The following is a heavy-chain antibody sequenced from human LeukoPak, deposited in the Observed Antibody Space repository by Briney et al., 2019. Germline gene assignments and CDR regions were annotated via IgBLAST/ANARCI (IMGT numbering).Heavy chain of an antibody. CDR2: IIPIFGTA. CDR3: ARAGGRKYYDFWSGYNNWFDP. J-gene: IGHJ5*02. D-gene: IGHD3-3*01. Sequence: SVKVSCKASGGTFSSYAISWVRQAPGQGLEWMGGIIPIFGTANYAQKFQGRVTITTDESTGTAYMELSSLRSEDTAVYYCARAGGRKYYDFWSGYNNWFDPWGQGTLVTVSS. V-gene: IGHV1-69*05. CDR1: GGTFSSYA.